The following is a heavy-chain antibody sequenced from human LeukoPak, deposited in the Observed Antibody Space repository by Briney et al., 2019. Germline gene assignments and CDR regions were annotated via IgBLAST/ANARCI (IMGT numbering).Heavy chain of an antibody. CDR1: GFTFSSYA. CDR2: ISGSGGST. V-gene: IGHV3-23*01. CDR3: AKGGDILTGYYDPYFDY. Sequence: GGSLRLSCAASGFTFSSYAMSWVRQAPGKGLEWVSAISGSGGSTYYADSVKGRFTIYRDNSKNTLYLQMNSLRAEDTAVYYCAKGGDILTGYYDPYFDYWGQGTLVTVSS. D-gene: IGHD3-9*01. J-gene: IGHJ4*02.